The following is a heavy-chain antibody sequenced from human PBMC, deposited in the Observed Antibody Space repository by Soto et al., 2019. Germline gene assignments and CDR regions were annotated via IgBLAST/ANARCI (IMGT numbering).Heavy chain of an antibody. V-gene: IGHV3-30*18. CDR3: AKDTYYRDSSGYYVFDY. CDR2: ISYDGSNE. CDR1: GFIFNNYG. Sequence: QVQLVESGGDVVQPGRSLRLSCEASGFIFNNYGMHWVRQAPGKGLEWVAHISYDGSNEHYVDSVKGRLTISRDNSKNTVYLQMNSMRAEDTAVYYCAKDTYYRDSSGYYVFDYWGQGTLVTVSS. D-gene: IGHD3-22*01. J-gene: IGHJ4*02.